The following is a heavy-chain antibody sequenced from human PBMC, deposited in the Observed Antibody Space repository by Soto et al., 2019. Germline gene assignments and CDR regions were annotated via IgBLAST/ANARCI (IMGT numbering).Heavy chain of an antibody. Sequence: EVQLVESGGGMVMPGGSLRLSCAASGFTFSDAWMTWIRQAPGKGLQCVGRIKRKIDGETTDYAAPVKGRFTISRDHSKIRLYLQMNRLKVEETAMYYCVTDRGGGMDVWGQGTTVTVSS. J-gene: IGHJ6*01. CDR2: IKRKIDGETT. D-gene: IGHD3-10*01. CDR3: VTDRGGGMDV. V-gene: IGHV3-15*01. CDR1: GFTFSDAW.